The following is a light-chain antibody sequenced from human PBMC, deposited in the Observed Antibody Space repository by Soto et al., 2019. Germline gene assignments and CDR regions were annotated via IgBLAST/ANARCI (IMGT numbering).Light chain of an antibody. V-gene: IGLV2-23*01. Sequence: QSALTQPASVSGSPGPSITISCTGTSRDVGGRNLVSWYQQYPCKAPKPVIFEASKRPSVVSNRLSVSNSGSTATATISWIQAEDEDDYFCCSHAGSRTYVFGSGTKV. CDR2: EAS. CDR1: SRDVGGRNL. J-gene: IGLJ1*01. CDR3: CSHAGSRTYV.